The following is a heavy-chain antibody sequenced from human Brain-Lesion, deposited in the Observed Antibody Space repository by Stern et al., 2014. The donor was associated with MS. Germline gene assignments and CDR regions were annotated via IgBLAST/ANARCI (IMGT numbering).Heavy chain of an antibody. D-gene: IGHD2-2*01. J-gene: IGHJ4*02. CDR1: GFIFSDYY. CDR2: ISTTASNI. CDR3: AISSSRYYFDS. V-gene: IGHV3-11*01. Sequence: QVQLVQSGGTLVKPGGSLRLSCAASGFIFSDYYMNWIRQAPGQGLELVSYISTTASNIYYADSVKGRFTISRDNTKNSLFLLMSSLRAEDTAVYYCAISSSRYYFDSWGLGTLVTVSS.